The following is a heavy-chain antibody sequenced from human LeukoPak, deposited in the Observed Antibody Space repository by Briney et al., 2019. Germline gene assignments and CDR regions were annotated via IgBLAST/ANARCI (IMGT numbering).Heavy chain of an antibody. Sequence: GGSLILSCSASGFTFSNYEMNWVPQAPGKGLEWVSYISSSGGTIYYADSVKGRFTISRDNATNSLYLQMNSLRAEDTAVYYCARGYTYGYDYWGQGTLLTVSS. CDR1: GFTFSNYE. CDR3: ARGYTYGYDY. CDR2: ISSSGGTI. V-gene: IGHV3-48*03. D-gene: IGHD5-18*01. J-gene: IGHJ4*02.